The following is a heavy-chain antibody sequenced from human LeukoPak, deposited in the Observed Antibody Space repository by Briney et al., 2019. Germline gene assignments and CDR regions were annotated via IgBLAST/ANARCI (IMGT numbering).Heavy chain of an antibody. J-gene: IGHJ6*03. CDR1: GGSFSGYY. Sequence: SETLSLTCAVYGGSFSGYYWSWIRRPPGKGLEWIGEINHSGSTNYNPSLKSRVTISVDTSKNQFSLKLSSVTAADTAVYYCARVKRFLVRNYYMDVWGKGTTVTVSS. D-gene: IGHD3-3*01. V-gene: IGHV4-34*01. CDR2: INHSGST. CDR3: ARVKRFLVRNYYMDV.